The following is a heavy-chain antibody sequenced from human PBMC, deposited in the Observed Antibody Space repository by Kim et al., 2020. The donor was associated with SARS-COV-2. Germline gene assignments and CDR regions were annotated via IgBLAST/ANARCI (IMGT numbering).Heavy chain of an antibody. D-gene: IGHD2-2*01. CDR3: AREGWIVVAPGDVEGKADAFDI. Sequence: GGSLRLSCAASGFTFSSYAMHWVRQAPGKGLEWVAGISYDGTNKYYADSVKGRFTVSRDNSKNTLYLQMNSLRAEDTAVYYCAREGWIVVAPGDVEGKADAFDIWGQGTMVTVSS. CDR2: ISYDGTNK. CDR1: GFTFSSYA. V-gene: IGHV3-30-3*01. J-gene: IGHJ3*02.